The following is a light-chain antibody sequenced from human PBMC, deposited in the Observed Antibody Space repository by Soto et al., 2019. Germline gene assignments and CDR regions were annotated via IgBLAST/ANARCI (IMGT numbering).Light chain of an antibody. J-gene: IGKJ2*01. CDR2: AAS. Sequence: AIQMTQSPSSLSTSVGDRVTITCRASQGIKNDVAWYQQKPGQAPKLLIYAASSLQTGVPPRFSGSGSGTDFTLTISSLQPEDFATYYCLQDYNYPYTFGQGTKVDIK. CDR1: QGIKND. CDR3: LQDYNYPYT. V-gene: IGKV1-6*01.